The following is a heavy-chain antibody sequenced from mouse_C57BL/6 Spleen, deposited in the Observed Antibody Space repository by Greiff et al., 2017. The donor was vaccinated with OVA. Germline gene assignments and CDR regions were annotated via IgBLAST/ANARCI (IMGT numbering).Heavy chain of an antibody. J-gene: IGHJ1*03. CDR3: ARHEEGLYYGSSSWYFDV. Sequence: QVQLQQSGAELVKPGASVKLSCKASGYTFTEYTIHWVKQRSGQGLEWIGWFYPGSGSIKYNEKFKDEATLTADKSSSTVCMELSRLTSEDSAVYFCARHEEGLYYGSSSWYFDVWGTGTTVTVSS. D-gene: IGHD1-1*01. CDR2: FYPGSGSI. CDR1: GYTFTEYT. V-gene: IGHV1-62-2*01.